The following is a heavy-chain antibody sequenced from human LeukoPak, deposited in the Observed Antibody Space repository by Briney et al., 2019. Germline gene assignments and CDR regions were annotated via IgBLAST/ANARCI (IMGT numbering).Heavy chain of an antibody. CDR3: ARRYGDYRRFDY. V-gene: IGHV4-59*08. CDR2: IHNSGST. Sequence: PSETLSLTCTVSGGSISTYYWNWIRQPPGKGLEWVGYIHNSGSTSYNPSLKSRVTISVDTSKNQFSLKLTSVTAADTAVYYCARRYGDYRRFDYWGQGTLVTVSS. CDR1: GGSISTYY. D-gene: IGHD4-17*01. J-gene: IGHJ4*02.